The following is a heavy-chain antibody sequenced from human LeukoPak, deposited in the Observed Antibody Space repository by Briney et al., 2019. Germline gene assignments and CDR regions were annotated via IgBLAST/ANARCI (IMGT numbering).Heavy chain of an antibody. Sequence: GGSLRLSCAASGFSFGDYSMTWVRQAPGKGLEWVSYIRSDSSAIYYADSVKGRFTISRDNAKKSLYLQMNSLGAEDTAVYYCASREGYYYDSSGIALGIWGEGTLVTVSS. J-gene: IGHJ4*02. V-gene: IGHV3-48*01. CDR1: GFSFGDYS. CDR2: IRSDSSAI. CDR3: ASREGYYYDSSGIALGI. D-gene: IGHD3-22*01.